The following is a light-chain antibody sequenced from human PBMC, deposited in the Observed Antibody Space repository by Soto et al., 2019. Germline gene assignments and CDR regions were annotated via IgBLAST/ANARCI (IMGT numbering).Light chain of an antibody. J-gene: IGKJ3*01. Sequence: EIVMTQSPATLSVSPGERATLSCRASQSVSSNLAWYQQKPGQAPRLLIYGASTRATGIPARFSGSGSGTEFTLTISSLQSADFAVYYCQQYNNWRSTFGPGTKVDIK. CDR3: QQYNNWRST. CDR2: GAS. CDR1: QSVSSN. V-gene: IGKV3-15*01.